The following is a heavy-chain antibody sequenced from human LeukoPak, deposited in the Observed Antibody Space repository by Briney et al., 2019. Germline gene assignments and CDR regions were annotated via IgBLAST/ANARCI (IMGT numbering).Heavy chain of an antibody. CDR3: AGNYGPYYFDY. D-gene: IGHD3-10*01. Sequence: GGSLRLSCAASGFTFSSYGMHWVRQAPGKGLEWVAVIWYDGSNKYYADSVKGRFTISRDNSKNTLCLQMNSLRAEDTAVYYCAGNYGPYYFDYWGQGTLVTVSS. CDR1: GFTFSSYG. J-gene: IGHJ4*02. V-gene: IGHV3-33*08. CDR2: IWYDGSNK.